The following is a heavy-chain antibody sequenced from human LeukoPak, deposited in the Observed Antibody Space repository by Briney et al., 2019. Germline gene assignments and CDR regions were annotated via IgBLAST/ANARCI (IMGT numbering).Heavy chain of an antibody. J-gene: IGHJ4*02. CDR1: GFTFSAYS. CDR3: ARDYKYAFDN. V-gene: IGHV3-48*01. D-gene: IGHD5-24*01. CDR2: IGISGGNT. Sequence: GGSLRLSCAASGFTFSAYSMNWVRQAPGKGLEWISYIGISGGNTKYADSVKGRFTISGDKAKNSLYLQMNSLRVEDSAVYYCARDYKYAFDNWGQGTLVTVSS.